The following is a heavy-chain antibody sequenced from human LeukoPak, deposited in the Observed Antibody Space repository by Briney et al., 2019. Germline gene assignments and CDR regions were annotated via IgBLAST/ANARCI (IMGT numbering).Heavy chain of an antibody. J-gene: IGHJ3*02. CDR3: AKEIYCTATTCQGNDAFHI. Sequence: PGGSLRLSCTGSGFHFSNFGMHWVRQAPGKGLEWVTFIRYDGSTTYYADSVKGRFTISRDNSRNMVYLQMSSLKAEDTAVYYCAKEIYCTATTCQGNDAFHIWGQGTVVTVSS. D-gene: IGHD2-8*02. CDR2: IRYDGSTT. CDR1: GFHFSNFG. V-gene: IGHV3-30*02.